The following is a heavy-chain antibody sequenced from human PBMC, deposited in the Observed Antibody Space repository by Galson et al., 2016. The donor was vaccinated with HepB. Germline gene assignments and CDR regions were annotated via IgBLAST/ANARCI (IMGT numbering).Heavy chain of an antibody. J-gene: IGHJ4*02. Sequence: SVKVSCKASGYTFTTSGISWVRQAPGQGLEWMGWISTYSGNTKYAQKFQGGLTLTTDSSTTTAYMELRSLSSDDTALYYCARDVQYRFDSWGQGTLVTVSS. CDR2: ISTYSGNT. CDR1: GYTFTTSG. V-gene: IGHV1-18*01. D-gene: IGHD2/OR15-2a*01. CDR3: ARDVQYRFDS.